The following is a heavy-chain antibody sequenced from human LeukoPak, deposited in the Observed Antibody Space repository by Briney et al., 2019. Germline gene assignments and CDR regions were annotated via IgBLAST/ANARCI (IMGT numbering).Heavy chain of an antibody. D-gene: IGHD3-10*01. CDR2: ISWNSGTL. V-gene: IGHV3-9*01. CDR1: GFTFSSYE. CDR3: AKDFGSGSYGRTAGFSMFDY. Sequence: PGGSLRLSCAASGFTFSSYEMNWVRQAPGKGLEWVSGISWNSGTLAYADSVKGRFTISRDNAKNSLYLQMNSLRAEDTALYYCAKDFGSGSYGRTAGFSMFDYWGQGTLVTVSS. J-gene: IGHJ4*02.